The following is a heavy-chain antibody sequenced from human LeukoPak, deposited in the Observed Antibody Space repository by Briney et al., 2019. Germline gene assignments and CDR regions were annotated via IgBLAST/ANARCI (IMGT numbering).Heavy chain of an antibody. V-gene: IGHV4-59*08. D-gene: IGHD5-18*01. CDR2: IYYSGST. CDR1: GGSISSYY. J-gene: IGHJ4*02. Sequence: SETLSLTCTVSGGSISSYYWRWIRQPPGKGPEWIGYIYYSGSTNYNPSLKSRVTISVDTSKNQFSLKLSSVTAADTAVYYCAGGGYSYGPIDYWGQGTLVTVSS. CDR3: AGGGYSYGPIDY.